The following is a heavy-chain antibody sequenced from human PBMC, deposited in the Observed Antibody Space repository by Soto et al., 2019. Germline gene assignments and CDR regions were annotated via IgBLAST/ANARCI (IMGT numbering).Heavy chain of an antibody. J-gene: IGHJ6*02. CDR3: ARGGSIATTRKYGMDV. CDR1: GFTFSSYA. V-gene: IGHV3-30-3*01. CDR2: ISYDGSNK. D-gene: IGHD1-1*01. Sequence: QVQLVESGGGVVQPGRSLRLSCAASGFTFSSYAMHWVRQAPGKGLEWVAVISYDGSNKYYADSVKGRFTISRDNSKNTRHLEADRLRAEDTTVYYCARGGSIATTRKYGMDVWGQGTTVTVSS.